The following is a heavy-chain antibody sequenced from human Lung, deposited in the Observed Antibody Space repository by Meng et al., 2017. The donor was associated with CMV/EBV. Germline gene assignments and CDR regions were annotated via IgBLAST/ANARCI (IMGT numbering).Heavy chain of an antibody. CDR2: IIPIFGTA. J-gene: IGHJ5*02. Sequence: SXXVSXKASGGTFSSYAISWVRQAPGQGLEWMGGIIPIFGTANYAQKFQGRVTITTDESTSTAYMELSSLRSEDTAVYYCARGGSSSWSRRYNWFDPWGQXTLVTVSS. D-gene: IGHD6-13*01. V-gene: IGHV1-69*05. CDR3: ARGGSSSWSRRYNWFDP. CDR1: GGTFSSYA.